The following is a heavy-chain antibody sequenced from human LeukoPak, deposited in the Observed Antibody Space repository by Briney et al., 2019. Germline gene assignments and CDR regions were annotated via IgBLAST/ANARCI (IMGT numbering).Heavy chain of an antibody. CDR2: ISAYNGNT. CDR1: GYTFTSYG. CDR3: ASNGGNLVGEYYYYYYYMDV. J-gene: IGHJ6*03. Sequence: ASVKVSCKASGYTFTSYGISWVRQAPGQGLEWMGWISAYNGNTNYAQKLQGRVTMTTDTSTSTAYMELRSLRSDDTAVYYCASNGGNLVGEYYYYYYYMDVWGKGTTVTISS. D-gene: IGHD4-23*01. V-gene: IGHV1-18*01.